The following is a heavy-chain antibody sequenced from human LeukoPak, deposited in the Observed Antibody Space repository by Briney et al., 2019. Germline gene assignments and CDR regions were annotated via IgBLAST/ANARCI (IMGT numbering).Heavy chain of an antibody. Sequence: SETLSLTCAVSGGSISSNNWWSWVRQPPGKGLEWIGEIYHSGSTNYNPSLKSRVTISVDKSKNQFSLKLSSVTAADTAVYYCARVDRGSGELVAFDIWGQGTMVTVSS. CDR1: GGSISSNNW. V-gene: IGHV4-4*02. CDR2: IYHSGST. J-gene: IGHJ3*02. CDR3: ARVDRGSGELVAFDI. D-gene: IGHD7-27*01.